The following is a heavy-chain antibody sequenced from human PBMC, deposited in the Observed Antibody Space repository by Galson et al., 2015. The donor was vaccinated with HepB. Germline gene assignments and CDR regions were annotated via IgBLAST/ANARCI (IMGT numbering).Heavy chain of an antibody. CDR3: ARDAWGYDFWSGYRPPNNWGYYYMDV. CDR1: GFTFSSYG. D-gene: IGHD3-3*01. CDR2: IWYDGSNK. Sequence: SLRLSCAASGFTFSSYGMHWVRQAPGKGLEWVAVIWYDGSNKYYADSVKGRFTISRDNSKNTLYLQMNSLRAEDTAVYYCARDAWGYDFWSGYRPPNNWGYYYMDVWGKGTTVTVSS. V-gene: IGHV3-33*01. J-gene: IGHJ6*03.